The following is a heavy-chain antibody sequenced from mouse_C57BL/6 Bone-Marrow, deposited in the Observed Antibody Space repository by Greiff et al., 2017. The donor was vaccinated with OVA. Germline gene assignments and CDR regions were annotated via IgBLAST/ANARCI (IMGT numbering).Heavy chain of an antibody. CDR2: ISGGGGNT. CDR1: GFTFSSYT. CDR3: ASYSYAMDY. V-gene: IGHV5-9*01. J-gene: IGHJ4*01. Sequence: EVHLVESGGGLVKPGGSLKLSCAASGFTFSSYTMSWVRQTPEKRLEWVATISGGGGNTYYPDSVKGRFTISRDNAKNTLYLQMSSLRSEDTALYYCASYSYAMDYWGQGTSVTVSS. D-gene: IGHD2-1*01.